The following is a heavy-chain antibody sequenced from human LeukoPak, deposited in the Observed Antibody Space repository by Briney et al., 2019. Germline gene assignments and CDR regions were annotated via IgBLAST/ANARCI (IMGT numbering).Heavy chain of an antibody. CDR3: ARSGGILTGYYDY. D-gene: IGHD3-9*01. CDR2: ISSSSSYI. CDR1: GFSFSSYS. J-gene: IGHJ4*02. Sequence: GGSLRLSCAASGFSFSSYSMNWVRQAPGKGLEWVSSISSSSSYIYSADSVKGRFTISRDNAKNSLYLQMNSLRAGDTAVYYCARSGGILTGYYDYWGQGTLVTVSS. V-gene: IGHV3-21*01.